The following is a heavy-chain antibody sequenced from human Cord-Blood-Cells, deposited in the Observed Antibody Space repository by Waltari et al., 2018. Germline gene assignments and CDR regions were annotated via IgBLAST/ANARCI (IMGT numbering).Heavy chain of an antibody. J-gene: IGHJ4*02. CDR1: GFTFGDYA. D-gene: IGHD2-2*01. CDR3: TSGGYCSSTSCY. Sequence: EVQLVESGGGLVQPGRSLRLSCTASGFTFGDYAMIWFRRAPGKGLEWVGFIRSKAYGGTTEYAASVKGRFTISRDDSKSIAYLQMNSLKTEDTAVYYCTSGGYCSSTSCYWGQGTLVTVSS. CDR2: IRSKAYGGTT. V-gene: IGHV3-49*03.